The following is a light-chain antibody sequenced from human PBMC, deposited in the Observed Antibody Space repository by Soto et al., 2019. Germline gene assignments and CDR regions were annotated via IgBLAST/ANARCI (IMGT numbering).Light chain of an antibody. Sequence: QSALTQPASVSGSPGQSVTISCTGTSTNVGTYQAISWYQQHPGKAPKLIIYEVSQRPSGVSNRFSGSKSGNTASLTISGLQAEDEADYYCSSYTSRSTLVFGTGTKVTVL. CDR3: SSYTSRSTLV. CDR2: EVS. CDR1: STNVGTYQA. J-gene: IGLJ1*01. V-gene: IGLV2-14*02.